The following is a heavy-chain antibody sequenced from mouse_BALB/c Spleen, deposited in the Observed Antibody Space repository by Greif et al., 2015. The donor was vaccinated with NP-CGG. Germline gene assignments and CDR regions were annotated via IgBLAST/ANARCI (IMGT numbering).Heavy chain of an antibody. CDR1: GFTFSSYT. CDR3: TRGADYGSSYGEVYYFDY. V-gene: IGHV5-6-4*01. Sequence: EVQLVESGGGLVKPGGSLKLSCAASGFTFSSYTMSWVRQTPEKRLEWVATISSGGSYTYYPDSVKGRFTISRDNAKNPLYLQMSSLKSEDTAMYYCTRGADYGSSYGEVYYFDYWGQGTALTVSS. D-gene: IGHD1-1*01. J-gene: IGHJ2*01. CDR2: ISSGGSYT.